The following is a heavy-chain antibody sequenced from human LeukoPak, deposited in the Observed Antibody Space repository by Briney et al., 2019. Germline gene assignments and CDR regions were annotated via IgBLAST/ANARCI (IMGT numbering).Heavy chain of an antibody. V-gene: IGHV3-53*01. Sequence: PGGSLRLSCAASGFTVSNTYMSWVRQAPGKGLEWVSVIYSAGGTFYSDSVKGRFTISRDYSKNTLYLQINSLRADDTAMYYCARDSNGPAFWGQGTLVTVSS. CDR2: IYSAGGT. CDR3: ARDSNGPAF. J-gene: IGHJ4*02. CDR1: GFTVSNTY. D-gene: IGHD6-19*01.